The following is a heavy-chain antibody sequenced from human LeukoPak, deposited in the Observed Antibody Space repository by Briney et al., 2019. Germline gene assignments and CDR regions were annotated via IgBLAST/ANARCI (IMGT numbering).Heavy chain of an antibody. Sequence: SETLSLTCTVSGGSISSYYWSWIRQPPGKGLEWIGYIYYSGSTSYNPSLKSRVTISVDTSKNQFSLKLSSVTAADTAVYSCARSLRGPGNYYHFDYWGQGTLVTVSS. CDR1: GGSISSYY. CDR2: IYYSGST. V-gene: IGHV4-59*01. J-gene: IGHJ4*02. D-gene: IGHD3-10*01. CDR3: ARSLRGPGNYYHFDY.